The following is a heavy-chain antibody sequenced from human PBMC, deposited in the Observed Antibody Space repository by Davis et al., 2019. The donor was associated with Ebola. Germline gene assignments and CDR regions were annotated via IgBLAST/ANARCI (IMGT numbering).Heavy chain of an antibody. CDR1: GYTFTSYY. CDR2: INPSGGTT. Sequence: ASVKVSCKASGYTFTSYYMHWVRQAPGQGLEWMGTINPSGGTTSYAQKFQGRVTMTRDTSTSTVYMELSSLRSEDTAVYYCARELIVVVVAATESDGYYYYGMDVWGKGTTVTVSS. V-gene: IGHV1-46*01. CDR3: ARELIVVVVAATESDGYYYYGMDV. J-gene: IGHJ6*04. D-gene: IGHD2-15*01.